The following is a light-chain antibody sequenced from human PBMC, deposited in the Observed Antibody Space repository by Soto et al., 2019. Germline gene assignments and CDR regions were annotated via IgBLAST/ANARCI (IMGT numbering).Light chain of an antibody. J-gene: IGKJ3*01. V-gene: IGKV4-1*01. CDR2: WAS. CDR3: QQYYSTPFT. Sequence: DIVMTQSPDSLAVSLGERATINCKSSQSVLYSSNNKNYLAWYQQKPGQPPKLLIYWASTRESGVPDRFSGSGSGTDFTLTISSLQAEDVAVYYCQQYYSTPFTFGSGTKVGIK. CDR1: QSVLYSSNNKNY.